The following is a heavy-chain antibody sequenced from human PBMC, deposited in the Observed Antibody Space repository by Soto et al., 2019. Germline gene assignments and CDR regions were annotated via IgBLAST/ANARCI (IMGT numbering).Heavy chain of an antibody. CDR2: IYYSGST. CDR3: ARDGGAGWFGELSYYGMDV. V-gene: IGHV4-31*03. Sequence: QVQLQESGPGLVKPSQTLSLTCTVSGGSISSGGYYWSWIRQHPGKGLEWIGYIYYSGSTYYNPSLKGRVTISVDTSKNQFSLKLSSVTAADTAVYYCARDGGAGWFGELSYYGMDVWGQGTTVTVSS. J-gene: IGHJ6*02. CDR1: GGSISSGGYY. D-gene: IGHD3-10*01.